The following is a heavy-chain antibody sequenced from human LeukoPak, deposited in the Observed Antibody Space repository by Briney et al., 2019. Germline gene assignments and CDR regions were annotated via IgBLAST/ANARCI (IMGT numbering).Heavy chain of an antibody. CDR2: IHHDGSNK. D-gene: IGHD6-6*01. CDR3: ARDRVVAARRDAFDI. V-gene: IGHV3-30*02. Sequence: GGSLRLSCAASGFTFSSYGMHWVRQAPGKGLDWVAFIHHDGSNKYYADSVKGRFTISRDNSKNTLYLQMNSLRAEDTAVYYCARDRVVAARRDAFDIWGQGTMVTVSS. J-gene: IGHJ3*02. CDR1: GFTFSSYG.